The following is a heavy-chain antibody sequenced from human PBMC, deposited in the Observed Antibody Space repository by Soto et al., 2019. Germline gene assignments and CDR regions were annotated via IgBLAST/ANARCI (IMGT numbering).Heavy chain of an antibody. CDR3: ARDSLRSPGGGNTSDI. J-gene: IGHJ3*02. Sequence: GASVKVSCKTFGGTFSRYAISWVRLAPGQGLEWMGGIIFFFGSVDYAQKFQGRVTITADESTDTAYMELSGLRSEDTAVYYCARDSLRSPGGGNTSDIWGEGTLVT. CDR2: IIFFFGSV. D-gene: IGHD3-16*01. V-gene: IGHV1-69*13. CDR1: GGTFSRYA.